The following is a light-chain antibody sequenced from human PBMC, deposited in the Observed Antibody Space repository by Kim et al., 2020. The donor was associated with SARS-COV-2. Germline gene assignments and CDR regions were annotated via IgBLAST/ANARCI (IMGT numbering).Light chain of an antibody. CDR3: QTWGTGIRV. V-gene: IGLV4-69*01. CDR2: LDSDGSH. J-gene: IGLJ2*01. CDR1: SGHGSYA. Sequence: SVKLTCTLSSGHGSYAIAWHQQQPDKGPRYLMKLDSDGSHNKGDGIPDRFSGSSSGAERYLTISSLQSEDEADYYCQTWGTGIRVFGGGTQLTVL.